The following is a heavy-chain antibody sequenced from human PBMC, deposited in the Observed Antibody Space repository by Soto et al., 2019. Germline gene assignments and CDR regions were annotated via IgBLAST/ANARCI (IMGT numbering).Heavy chain of an antibody. CDR3: ACSGSYYQDYYYYGMDV. Sequence: PGGSLRLSCAASGFTFSSYAMHWVRQAPGKGLEWVAVISYDGSNKYYADSVKGRFTISRDNSKNTLYLQMNSLRAEDTAVYYCACSGSYYQDYYYYGMDVWGQGTTVTVS. CDR2: ISYDGSNK. D-gene: IGHD1-26*01. J-gene: IGHJ6*02. V-gene: IGHV3-30-3*01. CDR1: GFTFSSYA.